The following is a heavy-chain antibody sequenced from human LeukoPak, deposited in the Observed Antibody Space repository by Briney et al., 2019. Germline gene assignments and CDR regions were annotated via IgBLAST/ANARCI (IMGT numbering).Heavy chain of an antibody. CDR1: GFTFSS. CDR3: ASRSGWYDFGFDY. V-gene: IGHV3-48*01. CDR2: ISSSSSTI. Sequence: GGSLRLSCAASGFTFSSMNWVRQAPGKGLEWVSYISSSSSTIYYADSVKGRFTISRDNAKNSLYLQMNSLRAEDTAVYYCASRSGWYDFGFDYWGQGTLVTVSS. D-gene: IGHD6-19*01. J-gene: IGHJ4*02.